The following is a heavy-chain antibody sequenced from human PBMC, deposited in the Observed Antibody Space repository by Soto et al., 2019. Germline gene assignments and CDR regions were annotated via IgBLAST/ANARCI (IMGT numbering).Heavy chain of an antibody. CDR3: ARALGESVLTTTWFDP. Sequence: ASVKVSCKASGYTFTGYYMHWVRQAPGQGLEWLGWINPNTGGTNYAQKFQGSVTMTRDTSISTAYMELNRLTSDDTAVYYCARALGESVLTTTWFDPWGHGNLVTVSS. CDR1: GYTFTGYY. V-gene: IGHV1-2*04. D-gene: IGHD4-4*01. CDR2: INPNTGGT. J-gene: IGHJ5*02.